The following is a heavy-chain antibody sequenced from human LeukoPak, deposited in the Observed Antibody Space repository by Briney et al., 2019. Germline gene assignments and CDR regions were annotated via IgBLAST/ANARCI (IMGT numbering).Heavy chain of an antibody. CDR1: GYTLIDYY. V-gene: IGHV1-2*06. CDR3: ATLGEDNSDTPFDY. D-gene: IGHD3-16*01. CDR2: INPTTGDT. Sequence: ASVKVSCKASGYTLIDYYIHWVRQAPGQGLEWMGRINPTTGDTDYAQKFQGKVSMTRDTSISTAYMDVSRLRSDDTAVYYCATLGEDNSDTPFDYWGQGTLVTVSS. J-gene: IGHJ4*02.